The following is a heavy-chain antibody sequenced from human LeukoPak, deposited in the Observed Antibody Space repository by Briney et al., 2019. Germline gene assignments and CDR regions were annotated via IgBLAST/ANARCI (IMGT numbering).Heavy chain of an antibody. J-gene: IGHJ4*02. Sequence: PSETLSLTCTVSGGSINDYYWTWIRQPPGKGLEWVGYIYYSGSTNYNPSLKSRVTISFDPSKTQFSLNLNSVTAADTAVYFCARGEMATIFLWGQGTLVTVSS. CDR2: IYYSGST. D-gene: IGHD5-24*01. CDR1: GGSINDYY. CDR3: ARGEMATIFL. V-gene: IGHV4-59*01.